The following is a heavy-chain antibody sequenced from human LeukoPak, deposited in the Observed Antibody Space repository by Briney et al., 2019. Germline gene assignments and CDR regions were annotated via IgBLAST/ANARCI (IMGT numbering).Heavy chain of an antibody. CDR1: GYSISSGFY. D-gene: IGHD3-22*01. CDR2: IFHSGST. J-gene: IGHJ3*02. Sequence: SETLSLTCSVSGYSISSGFYWGWIRQPPGKGLEWIGSIFHSGSTYYNPSLKSRVTISVDTSKNQFSLKLSSVTAADTAVYYCARANYYDTSGYSRGAFDIWGQGTTVTVSS. V-gene: IGHV4-38-2*02. CDR3: ARANYYDTSGYSRGAFDI.